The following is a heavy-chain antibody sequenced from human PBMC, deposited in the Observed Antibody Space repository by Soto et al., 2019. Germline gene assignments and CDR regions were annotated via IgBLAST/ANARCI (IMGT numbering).Heavy chain of an antibody. D-gene: IGHD3-10*01. Sequence: EVQLVESGGGLIQPGGSLRLSCAVSGFTVSNNYMSWVRQAPGKGLEGVSVIYSGGYTAYGDSVKGRFTISRDNSKNKLYSQMKCRGAHDPALFCGATAAGGGGYWGQGTLVTVSS. CDR1: GFTVSNNY. J-gene: IGHJ4*02. V-gene: IGHV3-53*01. CDR2: IYSGGYT. CDR3: ATAAGGGGY.